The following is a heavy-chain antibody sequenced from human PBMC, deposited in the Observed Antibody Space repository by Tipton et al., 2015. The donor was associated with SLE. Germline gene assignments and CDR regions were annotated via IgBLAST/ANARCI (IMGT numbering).Heavy chain of an antibody. J-gene: IGHJ4*02. Sequence: TLSLTCTVSGASISTNTYYWGWVRQPPGRGLEWIGSVFYSGDSYYTPSLKSRVTISVDTSKSRFSLKLGSVTAADTAVYYCARHAYDNSYFDSWGQGTLVTVSS. CDR1: GASISTNTYY. V-gene: IGHV4-39*01. CDR3: ARHAYDNSYFDS. D-gene: IGHD1-1*01. CDR2: VFYSGDS.